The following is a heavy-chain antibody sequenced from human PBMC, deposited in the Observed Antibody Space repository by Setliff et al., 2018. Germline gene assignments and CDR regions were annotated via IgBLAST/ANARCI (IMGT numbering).Heavy chain of an antibody. CDR1: GGSISGGDHY. V-gene: IGHV4-61*02. CDR2: IHASGST. D-gene: IGHD3-10*01. J-gene: IGHJ5*02. Sequence: SETLSLTCTVSGGSISGGDHYWSWIRQPAGKGLEWIGRIHASGSTNYNPSLKSRVTISVDTSKNQFSLKLTSVTAADTAAYYCARSGDYGSGRLSPWGQGTLVTVSS. CDR3: ARSGDYGSGRLSP.